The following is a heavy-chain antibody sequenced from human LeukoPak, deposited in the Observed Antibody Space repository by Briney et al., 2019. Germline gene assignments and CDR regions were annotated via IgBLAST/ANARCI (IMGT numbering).Heavy chain of an antibody. CDR3: ARVDIVVVPAAIPNWFDP. Sequence: PSETLSLTCTVSGGSISSSSYYWGWIRQPPGKGLEWIASIYYSGSTYYNPSLKSRVTISVDTSKNQFSLKLSSVTAADTAVYYCARVDIVVVPAAIPNWFDPWGQGTLVTVSS. CDR1: GGSISSSSYY. CDR2: IYYSGST. V-gene: IGHV4-39*07. D-gene: IGHD2-2*03. J-gene: IGHJ5*02.